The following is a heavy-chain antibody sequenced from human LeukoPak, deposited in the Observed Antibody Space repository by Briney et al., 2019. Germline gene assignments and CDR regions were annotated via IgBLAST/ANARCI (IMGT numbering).Heavy chain of an antibody. V-gene: IGHV3-48*04. Sequence: GGSLRLSCAASGFTFSSYAMSWVRQAPGKGLEWVSYISSSSSTIYYADSVKGRFTISRDNAKNSLYLQMNSLRAEDTAVYYCARGYGGNYFGYWGQGTLVTVSS. CDR1: GFTFSSYA. CDR3: ARGYGGNYFGY. D-gene: IGHD4-23*01. J-gene: IGHJ4*02. CDR2: ISSSSSTI.